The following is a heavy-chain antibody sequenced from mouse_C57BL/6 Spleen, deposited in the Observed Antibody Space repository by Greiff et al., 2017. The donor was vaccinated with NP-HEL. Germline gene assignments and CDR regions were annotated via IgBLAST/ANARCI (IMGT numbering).Heavy chain of an antibody. D-gene: IGHD3-2*02. V-gene: IGHV1-39*01. J-gene: IGHJ4*01. CDR3: ARYDSSGSYAMDY. CDR2: INPNYGTT. CDR1: GYSFTDYN. Sequence: VQLKESGPELVKPGASVKISCKASGYSFTDYNMNWVKQSNGKSLEWIGVINPNYGTTSYNQKFKGKATLTVDQSSSTAYMQLNSLTSEDSAVYYCARYDSSGSYAMDYWGQGTSVTVSS.